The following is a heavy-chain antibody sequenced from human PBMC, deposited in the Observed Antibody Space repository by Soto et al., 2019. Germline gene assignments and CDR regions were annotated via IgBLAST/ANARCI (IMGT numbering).Heavy chain of an antibody. CDR1: GGSITSVNW. V-gene: IGHV4-4*02. CDR3: ARVLRGWFDP. Sequence: PSETLSLTCAVSGGSITSVNWWTWVRQPPGGGLEWIGEISHSGITNYKASLKSRVTMSVDKTKNDVSLKLTSVTAADTAVYYCARVLRGWFDPWGQGTPVTVSS. CDR2: ISHSGIT. J-gene: IGHJ5*02.